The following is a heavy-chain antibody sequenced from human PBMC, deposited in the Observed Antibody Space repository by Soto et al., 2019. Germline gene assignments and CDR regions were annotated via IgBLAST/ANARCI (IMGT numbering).Heavy chain of an antibody. CDR3: ARAPGFYGDFFDY. D-gene: IGHD4-17*01. CDR2: IYSGGST. Sequence: PGGSLRLSCAASGFTVSSNYMSWVRQAPGKGLEWVSVIYSGGSTYYADSVKGRFTISRDNSKNTLYLQMNSLRAEDTALYYCARAPGFYGDFFDYWGQGSLVTVSS. CDR1: GFTVSSNY. V-gene: IGHV3-66*01. J-gene: IGHJ4*02.